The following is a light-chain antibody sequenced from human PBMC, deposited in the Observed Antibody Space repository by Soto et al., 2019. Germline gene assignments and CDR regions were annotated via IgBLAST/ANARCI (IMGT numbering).Light chain of an antibody. V-gene: IGKV2-28*01. J-gene: IGKJ3*01. CDR3: MQALQRGFT. Sequence: DIVMTQSPLSLPVTPGEPASISCRSSQSLLHSNGYNYLDWYLQKPGQSPQLLISLGSNRASGVHDRFSGSGPGTDFTLKISRVEAEDVGVYYCMQALQRGFTFGPGTKVEIK. CDR2: LGS. CDR1: QSLLHSNGYNY.